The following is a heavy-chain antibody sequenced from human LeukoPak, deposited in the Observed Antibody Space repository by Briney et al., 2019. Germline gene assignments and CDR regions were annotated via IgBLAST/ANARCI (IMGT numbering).Heavy chain of an antibody. CDR2: ISSGGGST. V-gene: IGHV3-23*01. CDR3: AKGVYYYDSSGYYYTYYFDY. J-gene: IGHJ4*02. CDR1: GFTFSSYA. D-gene: IGHD3-22*01. Sequence: GGSLRLSCAASGFTFSSYAMNWVRQAPGKGLEWVSAISSGGGSTYYAGSVQGRFTISRDNSKNTLNLQINSLRAEDTAVYYCAKGVYYYDSSGYYYTYYFDYWGQGILVTVSS.